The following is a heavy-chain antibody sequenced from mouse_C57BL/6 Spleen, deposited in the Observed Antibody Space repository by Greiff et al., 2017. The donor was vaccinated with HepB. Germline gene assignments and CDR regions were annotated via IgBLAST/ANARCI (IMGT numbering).Heavy chain of an antibody. CDR3: ARAKGARGEAADY. D-gene: IGHD3-1*01. CDR2: ISYDGSN. CDR1: GYSITSGYY. V-gene: IGHV3-6*01. J-gene: IGHJ2*01. Sequence: EVKLQESGPGLVKPSQSLSLTCSVTGYSITSGYYWNWIRQFPGNKLEWMGYISYDGSNNYNPSLKNRISITRDTSKNQFFLTLNSVTTEDTATYNCARAKGARGEAADYWGQGTTLTVSS.